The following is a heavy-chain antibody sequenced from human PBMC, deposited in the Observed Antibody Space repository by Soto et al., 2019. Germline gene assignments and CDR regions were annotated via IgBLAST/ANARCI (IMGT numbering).Heavy chain of an antibody. CDR2: NNPNSGGT. J-gene: IGHJ5*02. D-gene: IGHD6-13*01. V-gene: IGHV1-2*02. Sequence: ASVKVSCKASGYSLSGYYLHWVRQAPGQGPEWMGWNNPNSGGTKYVQKFQGRVTMTGDTSISTVNLELGRLGSNDTAVYYCARGWGIAATGPNWFDPWGQGTLVTVSS. CDR1: GYSLSGYY. CDR3: ARGWGIAATGPNWFDP.